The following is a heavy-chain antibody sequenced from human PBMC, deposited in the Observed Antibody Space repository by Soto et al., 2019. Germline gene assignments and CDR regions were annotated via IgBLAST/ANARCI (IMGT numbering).Heavy chain of an antibody. CDR2: IYYSGST. Sequence: QVQLQESGPGLVKPSQTLSLTCTVSGGSISSGDYYWSWIRQPPGKGLEWIGYIYYSGSTYYNPSLKRRFTYSEDTPKNKFSLKLSSGTAADTAVYYCAGGRHEGARLDPWGQGTMVTVSS. D-gene: IGHD3-16*01. CDR3: AGGRHEGARLDP. V-gene: IGHV4-30-4*01. J-gene: IGHJ5*02. CDR1: GGSISSGDYY.